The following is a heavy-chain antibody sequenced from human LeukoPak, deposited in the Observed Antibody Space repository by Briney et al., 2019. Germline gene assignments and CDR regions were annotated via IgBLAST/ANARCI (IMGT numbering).Heavy chain of an antibody. CDR1: GYTFINYY. V-gene: IGHV1-46*01. J-gene: IGHJ4*02. Sequence: ASVKVSCKASGYTFINYYIHWVRQASGQGLEWVGIISPSGGSTTYAQNFQGRVTMTRDMSTRTVYMDLSSLRSEDTAVYYCARASGDRSPRGAFGYWGQGTLVTVSS. CDR3: ARASGDRSPRGAFGY. CDR2: ISPSGGST. D-gene: IGHD3-22*01.